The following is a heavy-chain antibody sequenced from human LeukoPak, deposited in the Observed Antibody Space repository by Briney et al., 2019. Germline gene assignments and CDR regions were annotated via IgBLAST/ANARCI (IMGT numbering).Heavy chain of an antibody. CDR2: IDTAGDT. CDR1: GFTFSSYD. V-gene: IGHV3-13*01. J-gene: IGHJ4*02. CDR3: ARDLSYYGSGSYQGY. D-gene: IGHD3-10*01. Sequence: GGSLRLSCAVSGFTFSSYDMHWVRQATGKGLEWVSAIDTAGDTYYTGSVKGRFTISRENAKNSLYLQMNSLRAEDTAVYYCARDLSYYGSGSYQGYWGQGTLVTVSS.